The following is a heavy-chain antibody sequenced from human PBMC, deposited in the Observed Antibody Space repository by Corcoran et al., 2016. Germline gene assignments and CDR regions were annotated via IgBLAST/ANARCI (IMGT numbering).Heavy chain of an antibody. D-gene: IGHD5-12*01. CDR3: AKGRDGYNYGAFDI. J-gene: IGHJ3*02. CDR1: GFTFSSYG. CDR2: ISYDGSNK. V-gene: IGHV3-30*18. Sequence: QVQLVESGGGVVQPGRSLRLSCAASGFTFSSYGMHWVRQAPGKGLEWVAVISYDGSNKYYADSVKGRFTISRDNSKNTLYLQMNRLRAEDTAVYYCAKGRDGYNYGAFDIWGQGTMVTVSS.